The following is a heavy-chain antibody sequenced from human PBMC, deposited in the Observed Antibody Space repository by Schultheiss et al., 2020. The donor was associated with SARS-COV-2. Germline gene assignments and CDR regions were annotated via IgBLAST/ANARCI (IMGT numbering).Heavy chain of an antibody. V-gene: IGHV4-30-4*01. CDR2: IYYSGST. J-gene: IGHJ2*01. D-gene: IGHD2-2*02. CDR3: ARHPIPIPYFDL. Sequence: SETLSLTCTVSGGSISSGDYYWSWIRQPPGKGLEWIGYIYYSGSTYYNPSLKSRVTISVDTSKNQFSLKLSPVTAADTAVYYCARHPIPIPYFDLWGRGTLVTVSS. CDR1: GGSISSGDYY.